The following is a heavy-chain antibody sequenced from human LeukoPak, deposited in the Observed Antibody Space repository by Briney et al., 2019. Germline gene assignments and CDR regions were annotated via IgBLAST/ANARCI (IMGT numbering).Heavy chain of an antibody. Sequence: ASVKVSCKASGYTFTGYYMHWVRQAPGQGLEWMGWINPNSGGTNYAQTFQGWVTMTRDTSISTAYMELSRLRSDDTAVYYCARETRRIWFGESPGYFDLWGRGTLVTVSS. CDR1: GYTFTGYY. V-gene: IGHV1-2*04. D-gene: IGHD3-10*01. J-gene: IGHJ2*01. CDR2: INPNSGGT. CDR3: ARETRRIWFGESPGYFDL.